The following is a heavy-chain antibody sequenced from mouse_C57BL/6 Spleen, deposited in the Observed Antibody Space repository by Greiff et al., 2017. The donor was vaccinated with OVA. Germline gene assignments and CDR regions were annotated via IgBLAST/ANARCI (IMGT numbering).Heavy chain of an antibody. V-gene: IGHV1-59*01. CDR1: GYTFTSYW. CDR3: AGGLRLFAY. D-gene: IGHD2-4*01. CDR2: IDPSDSYT. J-gene: IGHJ3*01. Sequence: VQLQQSGAELVRPGTSVKLSCKASGYTFTSYWMHWVKQRPGQGLEWIGVIDPSDSYTNYNQKFKGKATLTVDTSSSTAYMQLSSLTSEDSAVYYCAGGLRLFAYWGQGTLVTVSA.